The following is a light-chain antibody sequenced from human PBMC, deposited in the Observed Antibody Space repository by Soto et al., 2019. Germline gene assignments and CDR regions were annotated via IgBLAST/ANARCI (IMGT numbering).Light chain of an antibody. Sequence: QSALTQPASLSGSPGQSLTIPCTGTHSDIGAYNYVSWYQQHPGKAPQIMVFEVSHRPIGIPPRFSGSKSGNTASLTISGLQAEDEADYYCCSHTTDYTYVFGTGTKLTVL. V-gene: IGLV2-14*03. CDR3: CSHTTDYTYV. CDR1: HSDIGAYNY. CDR2: EVS. J-gene: IGLJ1*01.